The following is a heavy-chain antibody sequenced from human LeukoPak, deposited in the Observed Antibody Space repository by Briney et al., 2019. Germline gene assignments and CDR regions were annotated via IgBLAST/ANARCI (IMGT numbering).Heavy chain of an antibody. Sequence: GGSLRLSSATSGFTFSDHYLAWVRQAPGKGLEWVGRIRIKADGYITQYAASVKDRFNISRDDTKASLYLQMNSLSTEDTAVYYCVRGYNSFDYWGQGTLVTVSS. CDR1: GFTFSDHY. CDR3: VRGYNSFDY. J-gene: IGHJ4*02. D-gene: IGHD3-22*01. CDR2: IRIKADGYIT. V-gene: IGHV3-72*01.